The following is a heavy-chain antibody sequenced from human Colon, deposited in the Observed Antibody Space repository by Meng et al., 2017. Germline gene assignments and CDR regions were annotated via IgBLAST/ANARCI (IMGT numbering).Heavy chain of an antibody. CDR2: INLGNGNT. CDR1: GSTLSSYA. Sequence: QVQLVRSGAEVKKPGASVKVSCKASGSTLSSYAVHWVRQAPGQRLEWMGWINLGNGNTKYSQNFQGRVTITRDTSASTAYMELSSLTSEDTAVYYCTSPIYWGQGTLVTVSS. J-gene: IGHJ4*02. CDR3: TSPIY. V-gene: IGHV1-3*01. D-gene: IGHD3-9*01.